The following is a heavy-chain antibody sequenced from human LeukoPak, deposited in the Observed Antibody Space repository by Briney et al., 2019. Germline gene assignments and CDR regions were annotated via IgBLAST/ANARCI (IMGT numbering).Heavy chain of an antibody. Sequence: PGGSLRLSCAASGFSLRNHWLSWVRQAPGKGLEWVATIKQDGSEKNYMDSVKGRFTISRDNAKNSLYLQMNSLTAEDTAIYYCATSRAFDHCGQGTLVTVSS. D-gene: IGHD3-10*01. CDR1: GFSLRNHW. CDR2: IKQDGSEK. V-gene: IGHV3-7*01. J-gene: IGHJ4*02. CDR3: ATSRAFDH.